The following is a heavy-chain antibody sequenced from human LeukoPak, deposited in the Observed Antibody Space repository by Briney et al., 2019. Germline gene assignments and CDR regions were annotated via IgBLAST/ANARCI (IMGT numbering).Heavy chain of an antibody. CDR3: ATHDILTGYYRPPYFDY. J-gene: IGHJ4*02. V-gene: IGHV4-59*04. Sequence: SETLSLTCAVYGGSFSGYYWSWIRQPPGKGLEWIGYIYYSGSTYYNPSLKSRVTISVDTSKNQFSLKLSSVTAADTAVYYCATHDILTGYYRPPYFDYWGQGTLVTVSS. CDR1: GGSFSGYY. CDR2: IYYSGST. D-gene: IGHD3-9*01.